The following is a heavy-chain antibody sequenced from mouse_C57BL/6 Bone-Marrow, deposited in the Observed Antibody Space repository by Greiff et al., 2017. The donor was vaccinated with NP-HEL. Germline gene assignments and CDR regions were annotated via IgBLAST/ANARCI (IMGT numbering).Heavy chain of an antibody. Sequence: EVQLVESGGDLVKPGGSLKLSCAASGFTFSSYGMSWVRQTPDKRLEWVATISSGGSYTYYPDSVKGRFTISRDNAKNTLYLQMSSLKSEDTAMYYCARHMDYWGQGTSVTVSS. J-gene: IGHJ4*01. V-gene: IGHV5-6*01. CDR3: ARHMDY. CDR1: GFTFSSYG. CDR2: ISSGGSYT.